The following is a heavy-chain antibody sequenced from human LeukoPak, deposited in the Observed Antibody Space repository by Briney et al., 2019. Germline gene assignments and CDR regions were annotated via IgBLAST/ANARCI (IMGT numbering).Heavy chain of an antibody. J-gene: IGHJ4*02. D-gene: IGHD6-19*01. CDR3: ARVIAVAGTLFDY. CDR1: GYSISSGYY. V-gene: IGHV4-38-2*02. Sequence: PSETLSLTCTVSGYSISSGYYWGWIRQPPGKGLEWIGSIYHSGSTYYNPSLKSRVTISVDTSKNQFSLKLSSVTAADTAVYYCARVIAVAGTLFDYGGQGPLVTVSS. CDR2: IYHSGST.